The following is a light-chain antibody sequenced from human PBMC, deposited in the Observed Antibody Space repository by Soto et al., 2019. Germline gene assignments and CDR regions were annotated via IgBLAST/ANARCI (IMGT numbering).Light chain of an antibody. J-gene: IGLJ1*01. CDR1: SSDVGGYNY. V-gene: IGLV2-14*01. CDR2: DVS. Sequence: QSVLTQPASVSGSPGQSIAISCTGTSSDVGGYNYVSWYQQHPGKAPKLMIYDVSNRPSGVSNRFSGSKSVNTASLTISGLQAEDEADYYYCSFTSSSTPGYVFGTGTKVTVL. CDR3: CSFTSSSTPGYV.